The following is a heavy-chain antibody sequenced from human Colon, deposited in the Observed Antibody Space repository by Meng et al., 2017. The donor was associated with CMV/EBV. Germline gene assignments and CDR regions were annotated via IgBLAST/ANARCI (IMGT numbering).Heavy chain of an antibody. CDR3: ARMITVGHFDP. Sequence: SETLSLTCIVSGDSVSGSTYYWTWIWQPPGKGLEWIGYIYYSGSTNYNPSLKSRVTISVDPSKNQFSLRLSSVTAADTAIYYCARMITVGHFDPWGQGTLVTVSS. CDR2: IYYSGST. D-gene: IGHD3-16*01. V-gene: IGHV4-61*01. CDR1: GDSVSGSTYY. J-gene: IGHJ5*02.